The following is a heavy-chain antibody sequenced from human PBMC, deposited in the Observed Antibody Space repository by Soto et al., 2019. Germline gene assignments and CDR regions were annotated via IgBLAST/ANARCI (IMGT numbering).Heavy chain of an antibody. CDR2: ISDSSNYI. V-gene: IGHV3-21*01. Sequence: EVQLVESGGGLVKPGGSLRLSCAASGFTFSTSSMNWVRQAPGKGLEWVSSISDSSNYIYYADSVKGRFTISRDNVKKSVYLEMNSLSAEDTAGYYCARGNLWFGDLFRWTDYWGQGTLVTVSS. CDR3: ARGNLWFGDLFRWTDY. J-gene: IGHJ4*02. CDR1: GFTFSTSS. D-gene: IGHD3-10*01.